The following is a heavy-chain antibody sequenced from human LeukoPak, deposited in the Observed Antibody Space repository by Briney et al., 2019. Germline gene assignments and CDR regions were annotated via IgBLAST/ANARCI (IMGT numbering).Heavy chain of an antibody. V-gene: IGHV3-7*01. Sequence: GGSLRLSCAASGFTFSSYWMSWVRQAPGKGLEWVANIKQDGSEKYYVDSVKGRFTIFRDNAKNSLYLQMNSLRAEDTAVYYCARADSSGYYYAIDYWGQGTLVTASS. J-gene: IGHJ4*02. CDR2: IKQDGSEK. CDR1: GFTFSSYW. D-gene: IGHD3-22*01. CDR3: ARADSSGYYYAIDY.